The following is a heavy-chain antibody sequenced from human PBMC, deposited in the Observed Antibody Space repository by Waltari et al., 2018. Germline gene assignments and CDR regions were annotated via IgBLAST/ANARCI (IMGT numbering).Heavy chain of an antibody. CDR3: ARSFDFWSGYPLDY. CDR2: ISHSGSN. Sequence: QVQLQESGPGLVKPSETLSLICSVSGDSITNYYWGWVRQPPGNGLEWIGYISHSGSNRYNPSLKSRVTISVDTSKKQFSLRLDSVTAADTAVYYCARSFDFWSGYPLDYWGQGTLVTVSS. J-gene: IGHJ4*02. CDR1: GDSITNYY. V-gene: IGHV4-59*01. D-gene: IGHD3-3*01.